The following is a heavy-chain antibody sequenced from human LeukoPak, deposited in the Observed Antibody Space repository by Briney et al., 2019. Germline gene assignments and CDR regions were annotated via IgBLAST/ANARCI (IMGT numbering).Heavy chain of an antibody. V-gene: IGHV3-23*01. CDR1: GFTFSSYA. CDR3: AVRYCSSTSCIDY. CDR2: ISGSGGST. J-gene: IGHJ4*02. D-gene: IGHD2-2*01. Sequence: GGSLRLSCAASGFTFSSYAMSWVRQAPGKGLEWVSAISGSGGSTYYAGSVKGRFTIPRDNSKNTLYLQMNSLRAEDTAVYYCAVRYCSSTSCIDYWGQGTLVTVSS.